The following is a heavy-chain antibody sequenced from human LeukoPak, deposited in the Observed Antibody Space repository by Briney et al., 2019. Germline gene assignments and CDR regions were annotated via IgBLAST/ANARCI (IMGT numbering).Heavy chain of an antibody. J-gene: IGHJ4*02. CDR1: GDSVTSNRAA. V-gene: IGHV6-1*01. CDR3: ARENYDILPGYYILRSGFDY. CDR2: TYYRSKWYN. D-gene: IGHD3-9*01. Sequence: SQTLSLTCAISGDSVTSNRAAWNWIRQSPSRGLEWLGRTYYRSKWYNDYALSVKSRISVNPDTSKNQFSLQLNSVTPEDTAVYFCARENYDILPGYYILRSGFDYWGQGTLVTVSS.